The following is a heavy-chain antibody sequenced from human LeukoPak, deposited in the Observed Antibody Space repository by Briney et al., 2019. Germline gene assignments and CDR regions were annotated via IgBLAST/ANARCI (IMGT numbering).Heavy chain of an antibody. CDR2: ISASGGTT. V-gene: IGHV3-23*01. J-gene: IGHJ4*02. CDR1: GFTFSSCA. D-gene: IGHD3-22*01. CDR3: AKDPTDFDSSGQTYFDY. Sequence: EGSLRLSCAASGFTFSSCAMSWVRQAPGKGLEWVSGISASGGTTYYADSVKGRFTISRDNSKNTLVLQLNSLRAEDTAVYYCAKDPTDFDSSGQTYFDYWGQGTLVTVSS.